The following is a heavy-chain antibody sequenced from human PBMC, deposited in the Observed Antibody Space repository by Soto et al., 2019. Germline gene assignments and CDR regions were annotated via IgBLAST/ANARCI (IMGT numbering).Heavy chain of an antibody. D-gene: IGHD6-19*01. CDR2: ISGSGGGT. V-gene: IGHV3-23*01. CDR3: AKDQGLARSGLYGNFDS. Sequence: GGSLRLSCAASGFSFSSCAMSWVRQAPGKGLEWVSSISGSGGGTYYADSVKGRFTISRDNSKTTVYLQMNSLRAEDTATYYCAKDQGLARSGLYGNFDSWGQGTLVTVSS. CDR1: GFSFSSCA. J-gene: IGHJ5*01.